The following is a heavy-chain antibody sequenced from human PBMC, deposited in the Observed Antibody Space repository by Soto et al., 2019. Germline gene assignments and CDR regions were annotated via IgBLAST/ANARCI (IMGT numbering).Heavy chain of an antibody. CDR1: GFTFSSYS. Sequence: GGSLSLTCAASGFTFSSYSMNWVRQAPGKGLEWVSYISSSSSTIYYADSVKGRFTISRDNAKNSLYLQMNSLRAEDTAVYYCARDNSRYCSGGSCYSSFDYWGQGTLVTVSS. CDR2: ISSSSSTI. V-gene: IGHV3-48*01. D-gene: IGHD2-15*01. J-gene: IGHJ4*02. CDR3: ARDNSRYCSGGSCYSSFDY.